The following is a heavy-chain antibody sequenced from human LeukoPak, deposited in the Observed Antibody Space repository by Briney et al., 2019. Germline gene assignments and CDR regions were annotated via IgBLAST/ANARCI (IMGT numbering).Heavy chain of an antibody. CDR2: IKQDGSEK. CDR1: GFAFSSYW. V-gene: IGHV3-7*03. CDR3: ARDSSGWYASYYFDY. D-gene: IGHD6-19*01. J-gene: IGHJ4*02. Sequence: GGSLRPSCAASGFAFSSYWMSWVRQAPGKGPEWVANIKQDGSEKYYVDSVKGRFTISRDNAKNSLDLQMNSLRAEDTAVYYCARDSSGWYASYYFDYWGQGTLVTVSS.